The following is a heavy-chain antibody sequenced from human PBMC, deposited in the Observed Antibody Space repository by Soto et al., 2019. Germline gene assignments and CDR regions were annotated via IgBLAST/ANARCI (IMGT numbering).Heavy chain of an antibody. CDR1: GFTFSSYS. J-gene: IGHJ6*03. V-gene: IGHV3-48*01. Sequence: EVQLVESGGGLVQPGGSLRLSCAASGFTFSSYSMHWVRQAPGKGLEWVSYISSSSSTIYSADSVKGRFTISRDNAKNSRFLQRNSLRAEDTAVYYWARNYYYYDFVDVWGKGTTVSASS. CDR3: ARNYYYYDFVDV. CDR2: ISSSSSTI.